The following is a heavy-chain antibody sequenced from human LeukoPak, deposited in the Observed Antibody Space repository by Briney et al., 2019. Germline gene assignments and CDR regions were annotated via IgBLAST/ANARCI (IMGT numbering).Heavy chain of an antibody. CDR1: GGSFSGYY. J-gene: IGHJ5*02. Sequence: SETLSLTCAVYGGSFSGYYWSWLRQPPGKGLEWLGEINQSGVTNYNASHKSRVTISVDTSKNQFTLKLTSLTAADTAVYYCARGRPISTWSQGSLVTVSS. CDR2: INQSGVT. V-gene: IGHV4-34*01. CDR3: ARGRPIST.